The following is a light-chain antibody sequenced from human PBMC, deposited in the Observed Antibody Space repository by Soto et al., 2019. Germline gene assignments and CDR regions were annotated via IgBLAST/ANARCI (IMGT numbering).Light chain of an antibody. CDR3: SSYTSSTTGV. V-gene: IGLV2-14*01. J-gene: IGLJ1*01. CDR1: SSDVGVYNY. Sequence: QSALTQPASVSGSPGQSITFSCTGTSSDVGVYNYVSWYQQHPGKAPKLMIYEVSNRPSGVSNRFSGSKSGNTASLTISGLQAEVEADYYCSSYTSSTTGVFGTGTKVTVL. CDR2: EVS.